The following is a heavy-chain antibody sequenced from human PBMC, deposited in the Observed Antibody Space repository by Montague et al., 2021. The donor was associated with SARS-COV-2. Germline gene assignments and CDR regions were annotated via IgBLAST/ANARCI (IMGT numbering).Heavy chain of an antibody. V-gene: IGHV4-4*02. D-gene: IGHD1-26*01. J-gene: IGHJ5*02. Sequence: SETLSLTCAVSGGSISSGTWWTWVRQPPGKGLEWIGEISHSGGTNYNPSLKSRVTISVDKSKNQFSLNLNSVTAAHTAVYYCARLSSDIGGYFWFDPWGQGTLVSVSS. CDR1: GGSISSGTW. CDR3: ARLSSDIGGYFWFDP. CDR2: ISHSGGT.